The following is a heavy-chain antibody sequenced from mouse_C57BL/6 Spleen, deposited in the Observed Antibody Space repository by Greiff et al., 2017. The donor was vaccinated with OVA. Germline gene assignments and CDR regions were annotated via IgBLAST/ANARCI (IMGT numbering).Heavy chain of an antibody. CDR2: INYDGSST. J-gene: IGHJ1*03. CDR3: ARDYLGYFDV. Sequence: KLVESEGGLVQPGSSMKLSCTASGFTFCDYYMAWVRQVPEKGLEWVANINYDGSSTYYLDSLKSRFITSRDNAKNILYLQMSSLKSEDTATYYCARDYLGYFDVWGTGTTVTVSS. D-gene: IGHD5-1*01. CDR1: GFTFCDYY. V-gene: IGHV5-16*01.